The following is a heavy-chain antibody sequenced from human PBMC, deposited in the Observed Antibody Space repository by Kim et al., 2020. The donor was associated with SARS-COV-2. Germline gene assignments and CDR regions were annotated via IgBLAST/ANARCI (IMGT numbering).Heavy chain of an antibody. CDR1: GLTLNDLA. CDR2: FDPEDSET. Sequence: ASVKVSCKVSGLTLNDLAVHWVRQAPGRGLEWMGGFDPEDSETVSAPHFHDRLTLADDTSTDTTYLELSRLSSEDTAVYYCIAGEQTYFHDYSGYFEFWCKETLVTVSS. V-gene: IGHV1-24*01. CDR3: IAGEQTYFHDYSGYFEF. D-gene: IGHD3-22*01. J-gene: IGHJ4*02.